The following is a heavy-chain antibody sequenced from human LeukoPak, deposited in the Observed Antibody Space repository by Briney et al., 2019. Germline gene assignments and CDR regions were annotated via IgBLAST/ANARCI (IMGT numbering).Heavy chain of an antibody. CDR1: GYTFTSYY. CDR3: ARTRPRNYDFWSGYQRNWFDP. J-gene: IGHJ5*02. V-gene: IGHV1-46*01. Sequence: ASVKVSCKASGYTFTSYYMHWVRQAPGQGLEWMGIINPSGGSTSYAQKFQGRVTMTRDMSTSTVYMELSSLRSEDTAVYYCARTRPRNYDFWSGYQRNWFDPWGQGTLVTVSS. CDR2: INPSGGST. D-gene: IGHD3-3*01.